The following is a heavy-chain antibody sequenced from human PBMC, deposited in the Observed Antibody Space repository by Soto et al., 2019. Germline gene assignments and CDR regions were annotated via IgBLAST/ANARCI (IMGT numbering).Heavy chain of an antibody. J-gene: IGHJ6*02. CDR3: ARVDEPQIFGVVVDYYYYGMDV. Sequence: GGSLRLSCAASGFSFSSYTMKWVRQAPGKGLEWVSDISRSSSAIYYADSVKGRFTISRDNAKNTLYLQMNSLRAEDTAVYYCARVDEPQIFGVVVDYYYYGMDVWGQRTTVTVSS. V-gene: IGHV3-48*04. D-gene: IGHD3-3*01. CDR2: ISRSSSAI. CDR1: GFSFSSYT.